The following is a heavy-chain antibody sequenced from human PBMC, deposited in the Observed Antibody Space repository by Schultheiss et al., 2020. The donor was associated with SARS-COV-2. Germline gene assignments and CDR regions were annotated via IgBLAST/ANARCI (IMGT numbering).Heavy chain of an antibody. CDR2: ISWNSGSI. CDR1: GFTFDDYA. D-gene: IGHD5-24*01. Sequence: GGSLRLSCAASGFTFDDYAMHWVRQAPGKGLEWVSGISWNSGSIGYADSVKGRFTISRDNAKNSLYLQMNSLRAEDMALYYCARVRDGYNYFDYWGQGTLVTVSS. CDR3: ARVRDGYNYFDY. V-gene: IGHV3-9*03. J-gene: IGHJ4*02.